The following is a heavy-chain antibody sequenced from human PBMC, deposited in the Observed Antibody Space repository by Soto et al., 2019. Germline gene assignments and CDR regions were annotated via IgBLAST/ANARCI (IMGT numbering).Heavy chain of an antibody. Sequence: ASVKVSCKASGYLFTAYSTHWVRLAPGQGLEWMGVVNPSGGSTKYAQNFQGRVTMTRDTSTTTIYMELSSLRSDDTAIYYCAREENCSGGTCYSEYFHRWGQGTLVTV. D-gene: IGHD2-15*01. CDR3: AREENCSGGTCYSEYFHR. CDR1: GYLFTAYS. J-gene: IGHJ1*01. V-gene: IGHV1-46*01. CDR2: VNPSGGST.